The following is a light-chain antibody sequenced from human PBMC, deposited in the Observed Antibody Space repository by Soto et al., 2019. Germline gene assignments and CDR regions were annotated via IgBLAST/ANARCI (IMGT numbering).Light chain of an antibody. CDR1: SSNIGGNT. CDR2: NSN. J-gene: IGLJ2*01. CDR3: AAWDDSLSGPV. V-gene: IGLV1-44*01. Sequence: QSVLTQPSSASGTPGQRVTISCSGGSSNIGGNTAHWYQQFPGTAPKLLIFNSNQRPSGVSDRFSGSKYGTSASLAIIGLQSDDEAMYYCAAWDDSLSGPVFGEGTKLTVL.